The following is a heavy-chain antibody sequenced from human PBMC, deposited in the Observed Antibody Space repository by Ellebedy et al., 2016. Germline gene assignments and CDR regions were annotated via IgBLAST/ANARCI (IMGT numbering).Heavy chain of an antibody. CDR3: ASGSSSSLDYYYGMDV. J-gene: IGHJ6*02. V-gene: IGHV3-11*06. Sequence: GESLKISXAASGFTFSDYYMSWIRQAPGKGLEWVSYISSSSSYTNYADSVKGRFTISRDNAKNSLYLQMNSLRAEDTAVYYCASGSSSSLDYYYGMDVWGQGTTVTVSS. CDR2: ISSSSSYT. D-gene: IGHD6-6*01. CDR1: GFTFSDYY.